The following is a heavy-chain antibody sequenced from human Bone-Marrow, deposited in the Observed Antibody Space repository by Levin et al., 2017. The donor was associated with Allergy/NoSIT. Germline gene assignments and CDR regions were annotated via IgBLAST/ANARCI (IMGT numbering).Heavy chain of an antibody. J-gene: IGHJ6*03. CDR1: GYSISSDYY. CDR3: AREYYMDV. V-gene: IGHV4-38-2*02. Sequence: ESLKISCAVSGYSISSDYYWGWIRQPPGKGLEWIGNIYETGSTKYNPSLKSRVTISVDTSKNQFSLQLNSVTAADTAVYFCAREYYMDVWGKGTTVTVSS. CDR2: IYETGST.